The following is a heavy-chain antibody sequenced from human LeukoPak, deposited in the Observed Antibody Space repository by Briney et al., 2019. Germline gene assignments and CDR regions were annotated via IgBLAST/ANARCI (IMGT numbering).Heavy chain of an antibody. J-gene: IGHJ3*01. V-gene: IGHV3-48*04. Sequence: GSSLRLSCGGSGISSNNMSWFRQSPGKALDWLSYINVNSRTTYYADSVKGRFTISRDNAKSSLYLQMNSLQVEDTAIYYCATDDFYGSLPVWGQGTLVTVSS. CDR2: INVNSRTT. CDR3: ATDDFYGSLPV. D-gene: IGHD2-15*01. CDR1: GISSNN.